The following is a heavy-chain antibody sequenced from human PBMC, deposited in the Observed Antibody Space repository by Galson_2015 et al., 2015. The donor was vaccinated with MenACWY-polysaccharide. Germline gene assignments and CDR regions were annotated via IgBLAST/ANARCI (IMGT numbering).Heavy chain of an antibody. J-gene: IGHJ4*02. CDR1: GFTVSTNY. V-gene: IGHV3-53*01. Sequence: SLRLSCAASGFTVSTNYMSWVRQAPGKGLEWVSVIFGGGDTHYADAVKGRFTISRDISKNTLSLQMNSLRGEDTAVYYCTRDVYGRGDWYFENWGQGTLVTVSS. D-gene: IGHD3/OR15-3a*01. CDR3: TRDVYGRGDWYFEN. CDR2: IFGGGDT.